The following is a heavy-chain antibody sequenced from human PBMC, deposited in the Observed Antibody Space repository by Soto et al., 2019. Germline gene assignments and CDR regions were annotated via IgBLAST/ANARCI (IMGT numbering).Heavy chain of an antibody. D-gene: IGHD3-3*01. V-gene: IGHV3-23*01. CDR3: AKDFSPRYDFSRWFDP. J-gene: IGHJ5*02. CDR1: GFTFSHYA. Sequence: EVQLLESGGGLVQPGGSLRLSCAASGFTFSHYAMSWVRQTPDKGLEWVSAISGSGGTSHLADSVKSRFTISRDNSKNTLYLQMNSLRVEDTALYYCAKDFSPRYDFSRWFDPWGQGTLVTVSS. CDR2: ISGSGGTS.